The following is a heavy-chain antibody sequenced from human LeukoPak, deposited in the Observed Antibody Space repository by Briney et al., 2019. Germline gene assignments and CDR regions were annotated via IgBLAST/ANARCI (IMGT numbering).Heavy chain of an antibody. CDR2: ISGSGGDR. CDR1: AFTFSSYA. CDR3: AKDRGYYDSSGPFDY. V-gene: IGHV3-23*01. D-gene: IGHD3-22*01. J-gene: IGHJ4*02. Sequence: GGSLRLSCAGSAFTFSSYAMSWVRQAPGRGLEWVSAISGSGGDRYYADSVKGRFTISRDNSKNTLYLQMNSLRAEDTAVYYCAKDRGYYDSSGPFDYWGQGTLVTVSS.